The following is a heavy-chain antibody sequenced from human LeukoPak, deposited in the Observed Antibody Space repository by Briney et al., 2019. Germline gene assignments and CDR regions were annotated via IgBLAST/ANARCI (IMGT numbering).Heavy chain of an antibody. CDR3: ARNNDMDV. CDR2: VNKDGSEK. CDR1: GLTFSSHW. Sequence: GGSLRLSCAASGLTFSSHWMHWVRQAPGKGPEWVANVNKDGSEKYYVDSVKGRFTISRDTAKNSLYLQMNNLRAEDTALYYCARNNDMDVWGQGTTVIVSS. D-gene: IGHD1/OR15-1a*01. V-gene: IGHV3-7*03. J-gene: IGHJ6*02.